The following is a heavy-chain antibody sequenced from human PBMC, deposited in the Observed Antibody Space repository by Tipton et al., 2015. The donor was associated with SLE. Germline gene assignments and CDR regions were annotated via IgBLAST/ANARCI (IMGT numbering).Heavy chain of an antibody. J-gene: IGHJ4*02. CDR1: GFTVSSNY. Sequence: LSLTCAASGFTVSSNYMSWVRQAPGKGLEWASVIYSGGSTYYADSVKGRFTISRHNSKNTLYLQMNSLRAEDTAVYYCARDPGSGWFQFDYWGQGTLVTVSS. CDR3: ARDPGSGWFQFDY. V-gene: IGHV3-53*04. CDR2: IYSGGST. D-gene: IGHD6-19*01.